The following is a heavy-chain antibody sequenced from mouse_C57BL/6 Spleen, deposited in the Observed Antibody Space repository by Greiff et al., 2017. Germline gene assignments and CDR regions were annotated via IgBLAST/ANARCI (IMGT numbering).Heavy chain of an antibody. Sequence: VQLQQSGAELVRPGASVTLSCKASGYTFTDYEMHWVKQTPVHGLEWIGAIDPETGGTAYNQKFKGKAILTADKSSSTAYMELRSLTSEDSAVYYCTRYDYDEGWFAYWGQGTLVTVSA. CDR2: IDPETGGT. D-gene: IGHD2-4*01. CDR1: GYTFTDYE. V-gene: IGHV1-15*01. J-gene: IGHJ3*01. CDR3: TRYDYDEGWFAY.